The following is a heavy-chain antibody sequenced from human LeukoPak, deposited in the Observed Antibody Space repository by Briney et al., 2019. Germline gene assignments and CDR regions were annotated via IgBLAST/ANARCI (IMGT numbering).Heavy chain of an antibody. J-gene: IGHJ5*02. V-gene: IGHV4-59*01. CDR1: GGSISSYY. Sequence: SETLSLTCTVSGGSISSYYWSWIRQPPGKGLEWIGYIYYSGSTNYNPSLKSRVTISVDTSKNQFSLKLSSVTAADTAVYYCARGAPIQLWFHWFGPWGQGTLVTVSS. CDR2: IYYSGST. D-gene: IGHD5-18*01. CDR3: ARGAPIQLWFHWFGP.